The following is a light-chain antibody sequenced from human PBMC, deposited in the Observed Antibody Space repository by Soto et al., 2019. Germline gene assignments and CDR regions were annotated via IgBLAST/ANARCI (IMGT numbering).Light chain of an antibody. CDR3: QQCDDLPYS. J-gene: IGKJ2*01. V-gene: IGKV1-33*01. CDR2: DAS. Sequence: DIQMTQSPSSLSASVGDSVTITCQASQNIRKYLNWYQHKLGKAPKLLISDASNLEPGVPSGFSASGSGTDFTFTIIGLQTGDRATYSCQQCDDLPYSFGRGTTLEI. CDR1: QNIRKY.